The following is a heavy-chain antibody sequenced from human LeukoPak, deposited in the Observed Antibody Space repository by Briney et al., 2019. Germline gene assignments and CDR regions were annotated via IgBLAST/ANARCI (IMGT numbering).Heavy chain of an antibody. J-gene: IGHJ4*02. D-gene: IGHD5-18*01. Sequence: GGSLRLSCAASGFTFRSYGMTWVRQVPGKGLEWVSSITGSGGSTKYADSVNGRFTISRDNSKNTLSLQMTGLRVEDTAVYYCARKVAVAMDLDYWGQGTLVTVSS. CDR1: GFTFRSYG. CDR2: ITGSGGST. V-gene: IGHV3-23*01. CDR3: ARKVAVAMDLDY.